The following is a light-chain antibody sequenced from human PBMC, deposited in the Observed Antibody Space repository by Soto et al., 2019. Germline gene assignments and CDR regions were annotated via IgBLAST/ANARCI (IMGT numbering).Light chain of an antibody. J-gene: IGKJ1*01. CDR2: DGS. Sequence: DIQMTQSPSTVSASVGDRITITCRASQSINTWLAWYRQRPGEAHQLIIYDGSTLAMGVPSRFSGSGSGTDFTISISRLQPDDFATFYCQQYQTYSRTFVQGTKVEVK. V-gene: IGKV1-5*01. CDR1: QSINTW. CDR3: QQYQTYSRT.